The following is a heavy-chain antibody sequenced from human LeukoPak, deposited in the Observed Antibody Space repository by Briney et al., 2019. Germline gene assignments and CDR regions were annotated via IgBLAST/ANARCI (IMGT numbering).Heavy chain of an antibody. J-gene: IGHJ6*02. V-gene: IGHV3-30*18. CDR1: GFTFSSYG. CDR3: AKAPPDWNGPYYFGMDV. D-gene: IGHD1-1*01. CDR2: ISYDGSNT. Sequence: GGSLRLSCAASGFTFSSYGMHWVRQAPGKGLEGVAVISYDGSNTYYVDSVKGRFTISRDNSKNTLYLQMNSLRAEDTAVYYCAKAPPDWNGPYYFGMDVWGQGTTVTVSS.